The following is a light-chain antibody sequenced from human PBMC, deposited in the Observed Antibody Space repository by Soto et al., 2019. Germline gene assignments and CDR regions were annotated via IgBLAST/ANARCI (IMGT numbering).Light chain of an antibody. Sequence: DIQMTQSPSTLSASVGDRVTITCRASRSISSWLAWYQQKPGKAPNLLIYTASSLESGVPSRFSGSGSGTEFTLTISSLQPDDFATYYCQQYNSYSITFGQGTRLEIK. CDR3: QQYNSYSIT. CDR2: TAS. V-gene: IGKV1-5*03. CDR1: RSISSW. J-gene: IGKJ5*01.